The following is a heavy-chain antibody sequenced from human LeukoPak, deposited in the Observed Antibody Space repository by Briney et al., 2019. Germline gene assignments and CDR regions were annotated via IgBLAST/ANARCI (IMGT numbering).Heavy chain of an antibody. J-gene: IGHJ3*02. CDR3: AGQAKSTARGAFDI. CDR1: GYTFTSYG. V-gene: IGHV1-18*01. CDR2: ISAYNGNT. D-gene: IGHD4-17*01. Sequence: ASVKVSCKASGYTFTSYGISWVRQAPGQGLEWMGWISAYNGNTNYAQKLQGRVTMTTDTSTSTAYMELRSLRSDDTAVYYCAGQAKSTARGAFDIWGQGTMVTVSS.